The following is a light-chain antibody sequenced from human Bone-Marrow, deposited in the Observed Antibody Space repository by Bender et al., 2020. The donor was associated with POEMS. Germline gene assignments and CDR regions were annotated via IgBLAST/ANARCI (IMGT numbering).Light chain of an antibody. CDR1: KLGEEY. Sequence: SYDLTQPPSVSVSPGQTATITCSGEKLGEEYACWYQQKPGQSPVVVIYQDTKRPSGIPERFSGSTSGNTASLTLSGTQTIDEADYYCQSWGSNTAVFGGGPKLTVL. V-gene: IGLV3-1*01. J-gene: IGLJ2*01. CDR2: QDT. CDR3: QSWGSNTAV.